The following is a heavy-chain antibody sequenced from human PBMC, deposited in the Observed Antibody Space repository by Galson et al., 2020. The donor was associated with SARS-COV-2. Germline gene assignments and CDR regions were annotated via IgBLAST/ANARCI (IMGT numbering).Heavy chain of an antibody. V-gene: IGHV4-39*01. CDR2: TYYSGSG. D-gene: IGHD3-9*01. CDR3: ARQILSGYYACYYFDY. J-gene: IGHJ4*02. CDR1: GGSIRSSNYY. Sequence: SETLSLTFSVSGGSIRSSNYYWGWVRQPTGKGREGIGSTYYSGSGYYNPSITSRLTISVDTSKSPFFMKLTSVTAADTAVYYGARQILSGYYACYYFDYWGKGALSTVSS.